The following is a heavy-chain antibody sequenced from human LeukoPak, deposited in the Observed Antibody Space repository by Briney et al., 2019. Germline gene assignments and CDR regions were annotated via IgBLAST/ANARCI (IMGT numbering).Heavy chain of an antibody. Sequence: SETLSLTCTVSGASISSYYWSWIRQPPRKGLEWIGYIYYNGRTNYNPSLKSRVTISLDTSKNQFSLKLSSVTAADTAGYYCARGADCSSTSCYGHWFDPWGQGTLVTVSS. V-gene: IGHV4-59*01. CDR3: ARGADCSSTSCYGHWFDP. CDR1: GASISSYY. D-gene: IGHD2-2*01. CDR2: IYYNGRT. J-gene: IGHJ5*02.